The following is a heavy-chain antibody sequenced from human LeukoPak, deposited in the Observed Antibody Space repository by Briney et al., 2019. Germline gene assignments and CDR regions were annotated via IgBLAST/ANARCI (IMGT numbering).Heavy chain of an antibody. D-gene: IGHD3-10*01. J-gene: IGHJ4*02. V-gene: IGHV5-51*01. Sequence: GESLKISCEGSGYSFTSFWIGWVRQMPGKGLEWMGIIYPGDSDTRYSPSFQGQVTISADKFISTAYLQWSSLKASDTAMYYCARQAYGSGSYSPHWGQGTLVTVSS. CDR2: IYPGDSDT. CDR3: ARQAYGSGSYSPH. CDR1: GYSFTSFW.